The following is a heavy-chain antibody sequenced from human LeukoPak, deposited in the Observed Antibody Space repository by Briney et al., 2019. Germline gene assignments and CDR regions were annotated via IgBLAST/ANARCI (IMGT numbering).Heavy chain of an antibody. CDR1: GFRYCLYW. V-gene: IGHV3-7*01. CDR2: INQDGSVK. Sequence: PGGPLRLSCRACGFRYCLYWVDWVREAPGEGLEWVANINQDGSVKYYVDSVKGRFTISRDNTKNSLSLRMDSLRDDDTAVYYCSRSLEYLGRGTLVTVSS. CDR3: SRSLEY. J-gene: IGHJ4*02.